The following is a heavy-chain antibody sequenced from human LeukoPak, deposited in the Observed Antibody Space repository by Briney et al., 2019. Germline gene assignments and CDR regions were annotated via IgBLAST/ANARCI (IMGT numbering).Heavy chain of an antibody. CDR2: IKQDGNEK. Sequence: GGSLRLSCTASGFTFSNHAMTWVRQAPGKGLEWVANIKQDGNEKYYLDSVKGRFTISRDNAKNSLYLQMDSLRAEDTAVYYCATDGSPFDNWGQGTLVTVSS. V-gene: IGHV3-7*01. J-gene: IGHJ4*02. CDR1: GFTFSNHA. CDR3: ATDGSPFDN.